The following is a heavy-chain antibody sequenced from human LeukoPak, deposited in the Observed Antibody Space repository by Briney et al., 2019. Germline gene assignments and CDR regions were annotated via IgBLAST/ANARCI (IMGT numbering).Heavy chain of an antibody. Sequence: SVKVSCKASGGTFSSYAISWVRQAPGQGLEWMGGIIPIFGTANYAQKFQGRVTITADESTSTAYMELSSLRSEDTAVYYCAGVAAAGTELDYWGQGTLVTVSS. CDR1: GGTFSSYA. J-gene: IGHJ4*02. V-gene: IGHV1-69*01. CDR2: IIPIFGTA. CDR3: AGVAAAGTELDY. D-gene: IGHD6-13*01.